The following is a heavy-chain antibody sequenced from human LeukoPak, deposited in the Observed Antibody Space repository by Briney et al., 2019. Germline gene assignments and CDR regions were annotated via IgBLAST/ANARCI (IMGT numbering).Heavy chain of an antibody. J-gene: IGHJ3*02. CDR1: GYTFTSYG. V-gene: IGHV1-18*01. CDR3: ARECYDFWSGYEYDAFDI. Sequence: GASVKVSCKASGYTFTSYGISWVRQAPGQGLEWMGWISAYNGNTNYAQKFQGRVTMTTDTSTSTAYMELRSLRSDDTAVYYCARECYDFWSGYEYDAFDIWGQGTMVTVSS. D-gene: IGHD3-3*01. CDR2: ISAYNGNT.